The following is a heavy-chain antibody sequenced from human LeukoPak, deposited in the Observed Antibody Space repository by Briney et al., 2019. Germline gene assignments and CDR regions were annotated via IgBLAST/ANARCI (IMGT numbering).Heavy chain of an antibody. Sequence: GFTFSSXXXXXVXXXPGXXXXXXXSISSSSSYIYYADSVKGRFTISRDNSKNTLYLQMNSLRAEDTAVYYCAREYSSSWGPPHFDYWGQGTLVTVSS. V-gene: IGHV3-21*01. CDR1: GFTFSSXX. CDR3: AREYSSSWGPPHFDY. CDR2: ISSSSSYI. J-gene: IGHJ4*02. D-gene: IGHD6-13*01.